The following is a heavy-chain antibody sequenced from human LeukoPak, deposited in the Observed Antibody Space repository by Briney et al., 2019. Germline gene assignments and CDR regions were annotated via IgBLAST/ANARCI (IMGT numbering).Heavy chain of an antibody. CDR2: INGDNGDT. V-gene: IGHV1-3*01. D-gene: IGHD3-9*01. Sequence: ASVKVSCKASGYTFTTYAMHWVRQAPGQRLEWMGWINGDNGDTKYSQKFQGRVTITRDTSAYTAYMELRSLSSADAAVYFCARAPYDILTGYSLNWFDPWGQGTLVTVSS. CDR1: GYTFTTYA. CDR3: ARAPYDILTGYSLNWFDP. J-gene: IGHJ5*02.